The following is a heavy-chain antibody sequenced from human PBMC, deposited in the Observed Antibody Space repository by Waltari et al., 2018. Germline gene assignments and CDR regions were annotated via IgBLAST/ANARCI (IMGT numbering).Heavy chain of an antibody. J-gene: IGHJ4*02. Sequence: QLQLQESGPGLVKPSETLSLTCTVSGGSISSSSYYWGWIRQPPGKGLEWIGSIYYSGSTYYNPSLKSRVTISVDTSKNQFSLKLSSVTAADTAVYYCARDEYYDSSGYYGRWGQGTLVTVSS. CDR3: ARDEYYDSSGYYGR. V-gene: IGHV4-39*07. D-gene: IGHD3-22*01. CDR1: GGSISSSSYY. CDR2: IYYSGST.